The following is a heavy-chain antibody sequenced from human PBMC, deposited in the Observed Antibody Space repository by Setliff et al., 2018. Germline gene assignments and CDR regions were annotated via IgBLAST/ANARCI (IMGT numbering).Heavy chain of an antibody. CDR3: ASPGYRSAWYYVY. V-gene: IGHV3-30*02. CDR1: GFTFSSYG. J-gene: IGHJ4*02. D-gene: IGHD6-19*01. CDR2: IRYDGSNK. Sequence: GGSLRLSCAASGFTFSSYGMHWVRQAPGKGLEWVAFIRYDGSNKYYADSVKGRFTISRDNSENTLYLQMNSLRAEDTAVYYCASPGYRSAWYYVYWGQGTLVTVSS.